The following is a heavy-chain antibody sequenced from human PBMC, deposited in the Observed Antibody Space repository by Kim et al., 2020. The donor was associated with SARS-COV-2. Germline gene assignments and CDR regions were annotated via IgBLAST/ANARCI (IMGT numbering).Heavy chain of an antibody. CDR3: AKNYAAGNALYDF. V-gene: IGHV3-23*01. J-gene: IGHJ4*02. D-gene: IGHD3-10*01. Sequence: YYANSVKGRFTVSRDKSNDTLYLQMNSLRAVDTAIYYCAKNYAAGNALYDFWGQGTLVRVSS.